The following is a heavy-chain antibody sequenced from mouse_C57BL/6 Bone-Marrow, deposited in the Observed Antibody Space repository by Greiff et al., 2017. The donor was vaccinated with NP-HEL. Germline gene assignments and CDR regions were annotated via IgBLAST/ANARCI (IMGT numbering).Heavy chain of an antibody. D-gene: IGHD2-2*01. Sequence: EVKLMESGGGLVKPGGSLKLSCAASGFTFSSYAMSWVGQTPEKGLEWVGDISDGGSYTYYPDNVKGRITISRENAKNNLYLQMSHLKSEDTAMYYCARGNGYSWFAYWGQGTLVTVSA. CDR1: GFTFSSYA. CDR3: ARGNGYSWFAY. J-gene: IGHJ3*01. CDR2: ISDGGSYT. V-gene: IGHV5-4*03.